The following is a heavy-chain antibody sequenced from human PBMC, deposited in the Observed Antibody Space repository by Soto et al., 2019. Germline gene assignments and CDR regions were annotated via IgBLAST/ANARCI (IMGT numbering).Heavy chain of an antibody. Sequence: QVQLQESGPGLVKPSETLSLTCTVSGGSISTYYWSWIRHPAGKGLEWIGRIYTSGSTNYNPSLKSRVTMSADTSKNQFSLKLSSVTAADTAVYYCARDRSEYTILPWAFDIWGQGTRVTVSS. D-gene: IGHD3-3*01. CDR1: GGSISTYY. CDR2: IYTSGST. CDR3: ARDRSEYTILPWAFDI. V-gene: IGHV4-4*07. J-gene: IGHJ3*02.